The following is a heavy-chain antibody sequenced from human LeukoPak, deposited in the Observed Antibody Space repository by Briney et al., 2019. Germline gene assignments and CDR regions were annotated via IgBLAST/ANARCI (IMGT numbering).Heavy chain of an antibody. CDR2: IYRNSNGETR. CDR1: GITFSNAW. Sequence: PGGSLRLSCAASGITFSNAWMTWVRQAPGKGLEWVGRIYRNSNGETRDYGAPVEGRFTMSRDDSKNTLYLQMNSLKTEDTAVYYCASGIAAAHYLNPIFDYWGQGTLVTVSS. CDR3: ASGIAAAHYLNPIFDY. D-gene: IGHD6-13*01. V-gene: IGHV3-15*01. J-gene: IGHJ4*02.